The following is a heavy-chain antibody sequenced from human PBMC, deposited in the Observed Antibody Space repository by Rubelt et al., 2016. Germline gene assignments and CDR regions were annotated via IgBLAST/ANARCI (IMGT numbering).Heavy chain of an antibody. CDR2: IYYAGST. CDR1: GGSIRTSRFY. Sequence: QLQLQESGPGLVKPSETLSLTCNVSGGSIRTSRFYWGWIRQPPGKGLEWIGNIYYAGSTYYSPSLESRVTVSIDTSKNQFFLKLSSVTAADTAIYYWAKYSGTYNWFGPWGQGILVAVSS. D-gene: IGHD2-21*01. CDR3: AKYSGTYNWFGP. J-gene: IGHJ5*02. V-gene: IGHV4-39*07.